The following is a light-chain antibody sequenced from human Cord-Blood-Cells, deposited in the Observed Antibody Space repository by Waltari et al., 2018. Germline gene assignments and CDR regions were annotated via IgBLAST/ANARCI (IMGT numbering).Light chain of an antibody. CDR1: QSVSSY. V-gene: IGKV3-11*01. CDR3: QQRSNWPPIT. Sequence: EIVLTQSPATLSLSPGERATLSCRASQSVSSYLAWYQQKPGQAPRLLIYDASNRATGIPARFSGSGSGTKFTLTISSLEPEDFAVYYCQQRSNWPPITFGQGTRLEIK. J-gene: IGKJ5*01. CDR2: DAS.